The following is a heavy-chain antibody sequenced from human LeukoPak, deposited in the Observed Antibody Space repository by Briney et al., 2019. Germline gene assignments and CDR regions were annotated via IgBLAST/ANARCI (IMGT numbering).Heavy chain of an antibody. Sequence: SETLSLTCTVSGGSISSYYWSWIRQPAGKGLEWIGRIYTSGSTNYNPSLKSRVTISVDKSKNQFSLKLSSLAAADTAVYYCASVRVVGAKGYYFDYWGQGTLVTVSS. D-gene: IGHD1-26*01. V-gene: IGHV4-4*07. CDR2: IYTSGST. CDR3: ASVRVVGAKGYYFDY. CDR1: GGSISSYY. J-gene: IGHJ4*02.